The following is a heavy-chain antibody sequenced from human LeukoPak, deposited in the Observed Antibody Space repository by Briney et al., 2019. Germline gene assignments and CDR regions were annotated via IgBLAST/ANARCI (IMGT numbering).Heavy chain of an antibody. Sequence: GGSLRLSCAASGFTFSSYWMTCVRQAPGKGLEWVANIKQDGSEAYYVDSVKGRFTVSRDNAKNSLYLQLNSLGAEDTAVYYCAARYCTIPACRASSYHCMDNWGKGTTVTVSS. CDR1: GFTFSSYW. CDR3: AARYCTIPACRASSYHCMDN. J-gene: IGHJ6*03. V-gene: IGHV3-7*01. D-gene: IGHD2-8*01. CDR2: IKQDGSEA.